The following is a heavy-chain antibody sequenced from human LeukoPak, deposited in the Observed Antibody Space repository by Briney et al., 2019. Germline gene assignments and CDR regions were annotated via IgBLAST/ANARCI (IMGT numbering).Heavy chain of an antibody. CDR2: IYTSGST. Sequence: SETLSLTCTVSGGSISSGSYYWSWIRQPAGKGLEWIGRIYTSGSTNYNPSLKSRVTISVDTSKNQFSLKLSSVTAADTAVYYCAREREDYDILTGYYPHWFDPWGQGTLVTVSS. CDR1: GGSISSGSYY. CDR3: AREREDYDILTGYYPHWFDP. V-gene: IGHV4-61*02. J-gene: IGHJ5*02. D-gene: IGHD3-9*01.